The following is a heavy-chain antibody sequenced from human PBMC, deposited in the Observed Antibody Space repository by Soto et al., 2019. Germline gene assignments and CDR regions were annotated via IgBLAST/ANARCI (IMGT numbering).Heavy chain of an antibody. D-gene: IGHD3-3*01. Sequence: LRLSCAASGFTFSSYGMHWVRQAPGKGLEWVAVISYDGSNKYYADSVKGRFTISRDNSKNTLYLQMNSLRAEDTAVYYCAKDKGHDFWSGYLFDYWGQGTLVTVSS. CDR1: GFTFSSYG. V-gene: IGHV3-30*18. CDR3: AKDKGHDFWSGYLFDY. CDR2: ISYDGSNK. J-gene: IGHJ4*02.